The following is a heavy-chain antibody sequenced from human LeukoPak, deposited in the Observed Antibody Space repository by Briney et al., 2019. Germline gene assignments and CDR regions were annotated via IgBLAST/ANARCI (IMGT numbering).Heavy chain of an antibody. CDR3: GRDLGWDIVVVPAAIENWFDP. J-gene: IGHJ5*02. D-gene: IGHD2-2*02. CDR1: GGSISSYY. CDR2: IYTSGST. Sequence: PSETLSLTCTVSGGSISSYYWSWIRQPAGKGLEWIGRIYTSGSTNYNPSLKSRVTMSVDTSKNQFSLKLSSVTAADTAVYYCGRDLGWDIVVVPAAIENWFDPWGQGTLVTVSS. V-gene: IGHV4-4*07.